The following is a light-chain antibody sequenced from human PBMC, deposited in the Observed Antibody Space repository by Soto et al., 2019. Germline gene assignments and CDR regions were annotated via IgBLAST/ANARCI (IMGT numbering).Light chain of an antibody. J-gene: IGKJ4*01. CDR2: DAS. Sequence: DIQTNQSPSTRCATVEDRVTITCRASQGISNWLAWYQQRPGKAPKLLIYDASNLESGVPSRFSGSGSGTEFTLTVSSLQPDDFATYYCQQYDTYPLTFGGGTKVDIK. CDR1: QGISNW. V-gene: IGKV1-5*01. CDR3: QQYDTYPLT.